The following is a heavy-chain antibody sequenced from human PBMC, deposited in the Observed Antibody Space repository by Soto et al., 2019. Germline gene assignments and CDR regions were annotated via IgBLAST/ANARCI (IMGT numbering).Heavy chain of an antibody. D-gene: IGHD3-16*02. CDR2: TYYRSKWYN. V-gene: IGHV6-1*01. CDR3: ARGSSLNYDYIWGSYRYTAIDY. CDR1: GDSVSSNSAA. Sequence: SQTLSLTCAISGDSVSSNSAAWNWIRQSPSRGLEWLGRTYYRSKWYNDYAVSVKSRITINPDTSKNQFSLQLNSVTPEDTAVYYCARGSSLNYDYIWGSYRYTAIDYSGQGTLVTVSS. J-gene: IGHJ4*02.